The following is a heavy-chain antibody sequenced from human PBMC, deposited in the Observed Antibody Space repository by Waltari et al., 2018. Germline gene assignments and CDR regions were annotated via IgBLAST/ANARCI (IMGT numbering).Heavy chain of an antibody. CDR2: LVPIFGTP. V-gene: IGHV1-69*01. Sequence: VQLVQSGAEVKRPGSSVKVSCRTSGDTFSRHTLNWVRQAPGQGLEWMGGLVPIFGTPNYEQKFQGRVSITADESTSTVYMELTSLRSEDTAIYYCAREGVASDAFDMWGPGTLVTVSS. CDR1: GDTFSRHT. D-gene: IGHD2-21*01. J-gene: IGHJ3*02. CDR3: AREGVASDAFDM.